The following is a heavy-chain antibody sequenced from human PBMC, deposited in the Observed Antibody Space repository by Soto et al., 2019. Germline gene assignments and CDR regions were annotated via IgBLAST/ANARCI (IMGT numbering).Heavy chain of an antibody. CDR3: ARVPNR. V-gene: IGHV4-30-2*01. CDR2: IYHSGST. J-gene: IGHJ4*02. Sequence: QLQLQESVSALVKPSQTLSLTCAVSGGSISSGGYSWSWIRQPPGKGLEWIGYIYHSGSTYYNPSVKSRVTISVDRSKNQFSLKLRSVTAADTAVYDCARVPNRWGQGTLVTVSS. CDR1: GGSISSGGYS.